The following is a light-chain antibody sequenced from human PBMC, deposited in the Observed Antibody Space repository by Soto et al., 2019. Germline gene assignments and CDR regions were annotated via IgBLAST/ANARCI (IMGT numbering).Light chain of an antibody. CDR2: DVS. V-gene: IGLV2-14*01. CDR1: SSDVGGYNY. CDR3: SSYTSSSTPVV. Sequence: QSALTQPASVSGSPGQSSTISCPGTSSDVGGYNYVSWYQQHPGKAPKLLIYDVSNPPSGVSNRFSGSKSGNTASLPLSGLQAEDAADYYCSSYTSSSTPVVFGGGTKVTVL. J-gene: IGLJ2*01.